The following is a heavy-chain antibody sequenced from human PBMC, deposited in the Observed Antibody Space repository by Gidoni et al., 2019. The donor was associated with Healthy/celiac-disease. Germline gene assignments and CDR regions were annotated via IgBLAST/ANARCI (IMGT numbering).Heavy chain of an antibody. CDR3: AKDRGDWNYATYFDY. CDR2: ISGSGCRK. CDR1: GFTFVRYA. V-gene: IGHV3-23*01. D-gene: IGHD1-7*01. J-gene: IGHJ4*02. Sequence: VQLFASGGVLLPTGVSVPLSCPVSGFTFVRYAMSWVRQAPGKGLEWVSAISGSGCRKYYADSVKGRFNITRDNSKNTLYLQMNSLRAEDTAVYYCAKDRGDWNYATYFDYWGQGTLVTVSS.